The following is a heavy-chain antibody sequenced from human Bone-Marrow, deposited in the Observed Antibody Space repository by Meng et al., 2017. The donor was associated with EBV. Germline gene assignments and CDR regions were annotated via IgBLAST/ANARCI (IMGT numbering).Heavy chain of an antibody. V-gene: IGHV3-21*01. Sequence: EVQLVDSGGGLVKSGGSLRLSCAPSGFTFSSYSMNWVRQAPGKGLEWVSSISSSSSYIYYADSVKGRFTISRDNTKNSLYLQMNSLRAEDTAVYYCARDDGNYYDGEYYFDYWGQGTLVTVSS. CDR3: ARDDGNYYDGEYYFDY. CDR1: GFTFSSYS. D-gene: IGHD3-22*01. J-gene: IGHJ4*02. CDR2: ISSSSSYI.